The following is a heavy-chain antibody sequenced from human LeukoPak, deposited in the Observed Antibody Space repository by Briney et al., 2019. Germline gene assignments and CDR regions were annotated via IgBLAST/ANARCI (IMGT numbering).Heavy chain of an antibody. CDR3: ARDPTRIYDSSGYYGDDAFDI. D-gene: IGHD3-22*01. CDR2: IYYSGST. CDR1: GGSISSSSYY. J-gene: IGHJ3*02. V-gene: IGHV4-39*01. Sequence: SETLSLTCTVSGGSISSSSYYWGWIRQPSGKGLEWIGSIYYSGSTYYNPSLKSRVTISVDTSKNQFSLKLSSVTAADTAVYYCARDPTRIYDSSGYYGDDAFDIWGQGTMVTASS.